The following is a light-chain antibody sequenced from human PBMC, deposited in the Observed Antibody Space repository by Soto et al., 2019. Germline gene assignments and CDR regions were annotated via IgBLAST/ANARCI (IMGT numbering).Light chain of an antibody. CDR1: QSVSSSY. CDR3: QQYGSSPHT. V-gene: IGKV3-20*01. Sequence: EIVLTQSPGTLSLSPGERATLSYRASQSVSSSYLAWYQHKPGQAPRLLIYGASSRATGIPDRFSGSGSGTDFTLTISRLEPEDFAEYYCQQYGSSPHTFGQGTKLEIK. CDR2: GAS. J-gene: IGKJ2*01.